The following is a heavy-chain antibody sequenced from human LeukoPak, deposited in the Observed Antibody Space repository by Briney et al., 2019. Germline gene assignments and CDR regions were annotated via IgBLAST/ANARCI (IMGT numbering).Heavy chain of an antibody. CDR2: IYSGGST. CDR1: GFTVSSNY. CDR3: ARDTQSSYYGSGSAYYYYYMDV. J-gene: IGHJ6*03. Sequence: QSGGSLRLSCAASGFTVSSNYMSWVRQAPGKGLEWVSVIYSGGSTYYADSVKGRFTISRDNSKNTLYLQMNSLRAEDTAVYYCARDTQSSYYGSGSAYYYYYMDVWGKGTTVTISS. D-gene: IGHD3-10*01. V-gene: IGHV3-66*01.